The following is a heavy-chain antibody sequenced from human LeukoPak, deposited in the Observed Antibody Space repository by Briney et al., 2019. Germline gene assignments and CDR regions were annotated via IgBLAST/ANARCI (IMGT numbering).Heavy chain of an antibody. D-gene: IGHD3-22*01. CDR1: GGTFSSYA. V-gene: IGHV1-69*05. CDR3: ARDSSGYYHHYFDY. Sequence: ASVKVSCKASGGTFSSYAISWVRQAPGQGLEWMGGIIPIFGTANYAQKFQGRVTITTDESTSTAYMELSSLRSEDTAVYYCARDSSGYYHHYFDYWGQGTLVTVSS. CDR2: IIPIFGTA. J-gene: IGHJ4*02.